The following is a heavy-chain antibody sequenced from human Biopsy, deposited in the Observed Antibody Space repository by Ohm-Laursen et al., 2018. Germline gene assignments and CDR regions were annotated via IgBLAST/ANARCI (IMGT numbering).Heavy chain of an antibody. CDR3: ARATNSTGWPYYYFYGMDV. D-gene: IGHD2/OR15-2a*01. CDR1: GASISDYY. V-gene: IGHV4-4*07. J-gene: IGHJ6*02. Sequence: SETLSLTCAVSGASISDYYCVWIRQPAGKGLEWIGLIFTSGSTTYNPSLRSRVTMSVDTSKNQFTLKLSSVTAADTAVYYCARATNSTGWPYYYFYGMDVWGQGTTVTVSS. CDR2: IFTSGST.